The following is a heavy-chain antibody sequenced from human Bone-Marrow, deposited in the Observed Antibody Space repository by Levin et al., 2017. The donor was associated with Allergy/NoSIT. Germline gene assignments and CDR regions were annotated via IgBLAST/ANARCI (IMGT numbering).Heavy chain of an antibody. D-gene: IGHD4-17*01. CDR3: ARGGPTVTPPVY. CDR1: GFTVSSHY. V-gene: IGHV3-53*01. Sequence: GESLKISCAASGFTVSSHYMSWVRQAPGKGLEWVSVIYSGGSTYYADSVKGRFTISRDNSKNTLYLQMNSLRAEDTAVYYCARGGPTVTPPVYWGQGTLVTVSS. J-gene: IGHJ4*02. CDR2: IYSGGST.